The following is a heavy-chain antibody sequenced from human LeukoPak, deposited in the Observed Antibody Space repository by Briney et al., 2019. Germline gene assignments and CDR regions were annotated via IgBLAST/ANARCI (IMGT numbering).Heavy chain of an antibody. V-gene: IGHV3-30*18. CDR2: ISYDGSNK. D-gene: IGHD3-10*01. J-gene: IGHJ4*02. CDR3: AKGGGPGVWFGELSEDY. CDR1: GFTFSSYG. Sequence: GGSLRLSCAASGFTFSSYGMHWVRQAPGKGLEWVAVISYDGSNKYYADSVKGRFTISRDNSKNTLYLQMNSLRAEDTAVYYCAKGGGPGVWFGELSEDYWGQGTLVTVSS.